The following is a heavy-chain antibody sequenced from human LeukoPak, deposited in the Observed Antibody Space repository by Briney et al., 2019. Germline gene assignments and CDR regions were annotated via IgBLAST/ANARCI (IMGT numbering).Heavy chain of an antibody. D-gene: IGHD6-13*01. J-gene: IGHJ4*02. CDR1: GFTFSSYW. CDR3: ARDLRAAAGRIFDY. V-gene: IGHV3-48*04. Sequence: GGSLRLSCAASGFTFSSYWMSWVRQAPGKGLEWVSYISSSSSTIYYADSVKGRFTISRDNAKNSLYLQMNSLRAEDTAVYYCARDLRAAAGRIFDYWGQGTLVTVSS. CDR2: ISSSSSTI.